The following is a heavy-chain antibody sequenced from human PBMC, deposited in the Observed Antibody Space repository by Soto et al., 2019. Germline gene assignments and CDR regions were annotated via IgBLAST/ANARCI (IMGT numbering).Heavy chain of an antibody. J-gene: IGHJ6*02. Sequence: GGSLRLSCAASGFTFSSYAMSWVRQAPGKGLEWVSAISGSGGSTYYADSVKGRFTISRDNSKNTLYLQMNSLRAEDTAVYYCAKTSVAAAGISYHFYYYGMDVWGQGTTVTVSS. D-gene: IGHD6-13*01. CDR2: ISGSGGST. CDR3: AKTSVAAAGISYHFYYYGMDV. V-gene: IGHV3-23*01. CDR1: GFTFSSYA.